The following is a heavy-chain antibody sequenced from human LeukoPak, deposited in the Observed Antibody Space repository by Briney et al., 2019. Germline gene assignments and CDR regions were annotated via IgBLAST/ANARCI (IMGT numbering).Heavy chain of an antibody. CDR1: GYTFTDYY. D-gene: IGHD5-12*01. V-gene: IGHV1-2*06. CDR3: ARRVGGSSGYSFDY. J-gene: IGHJ4*02. CDR2: INPNSGGT. Sequence: ASVKVSCKASGYTFTDYYIHWVRQRQAPGQGLEWMGRINPNSGGTNYAQKFQGRVTMTRDTSISTASMELSSLSSDDTAVYFCARRVGGSSGYSFDYWGQGTLVTVSS.